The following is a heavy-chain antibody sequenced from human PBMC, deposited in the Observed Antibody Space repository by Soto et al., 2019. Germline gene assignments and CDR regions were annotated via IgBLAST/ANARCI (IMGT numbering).Heavy chain of an antibody. CDR1: GFSLTTSGVG. V-gene: IGHV2-5*02. Sequence: QITLKESGPTLVKPTQTLTLTCTFSGFSLTTSGVGVGWISPPPGKALEWLALIYWDDDKRYSPSLKSRHTITQDTSTNQVVLTMTNMDPADTATYFCEHRTTTVTWWFDPWGQGTLVTVSS. J-gene: IGHJ5*02. CDR3: EHRTTTVTWWFDP. CDR2: IYWDDDK. D-gene: IGHD4-17*01.